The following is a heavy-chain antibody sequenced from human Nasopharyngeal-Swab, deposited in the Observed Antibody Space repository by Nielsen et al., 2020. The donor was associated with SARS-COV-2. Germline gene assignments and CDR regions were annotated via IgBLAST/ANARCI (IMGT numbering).Heavy chain of an antibody. Sequence: SETLSLTCAVSGGPISSSNWWSWVRQPPGKGLEWMGEIYHSGSTNYNPSLKSRVTISVDKSKNQFSLKLSSVTAADTAVYYCARARALRFLEWLNGVRAFDIWGQGTMVTVSS. D-gene: IGHD3-3*01. CDR1: GGPISSSNW. J-gene: IGHJ3*02. CDR3: ARARALRFLEWLNGVRAFDI. V-gene: IGHV4-4*02. CDR2: IYHSGST.